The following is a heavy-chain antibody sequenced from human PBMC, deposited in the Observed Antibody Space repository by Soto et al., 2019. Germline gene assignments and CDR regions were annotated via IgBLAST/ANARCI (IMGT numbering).Heavy chain of an antibody. CDR1: GGSIGSGHYY. Sequence: SETLSLTCTVSGGSIGSGHYYWTWIRQPPGNGLEWIGHTYYNGGTNYNPSLQSRVIISTDTSKNQFSLRLTSVTAADTAMYFSAREGCGGGASYSGYKLGIGYWGQGIVVTVSS. V-gene: IGHV4-61*01. CDR3: AREGCGGGASYSGYKLGIGY. J-gene: IGHJ4*02. CDR2: TYYNGGT. D-gene: IGHD2-15*01.